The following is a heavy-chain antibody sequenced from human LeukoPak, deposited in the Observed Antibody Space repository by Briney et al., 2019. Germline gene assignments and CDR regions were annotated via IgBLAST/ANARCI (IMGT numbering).Heavy chain of an antibody. V-gene: IGHV1-18*01. CDR3: ARVDIVATTDLYYYYGMDV. D-gene: IGHD5-12*01. J-gene: IGHJ6*02. Sequence: ASVKVSCKASGYTFTSYGISWVRQAPGQGLEWMGWISAYNGNTNYAQKLQGRVTMITDTSTSTAYMELRSLRSDDTAVYYCARVDIVATTDLYYYYGMDVWGQGTTVTVSS. CDR2: ISAYNGNT. CDR1: GYTFTSYG.